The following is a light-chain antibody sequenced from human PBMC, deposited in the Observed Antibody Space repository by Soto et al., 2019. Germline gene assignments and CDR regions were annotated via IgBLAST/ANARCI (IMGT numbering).Light chain of an antibody. J-gene: IGKJ4*01. Sequence: EVELTQSPATLSLSPGGRATLSCRASQNVYEYVAWYQQKPGQAPRLLIYDASNRATGIPARFSGSGSGTDFNLTISSLEPEDFAVYYCQQRSKWVTFGRGTKVDIK. V-gene: IGKV3-11*01. CDR1: QNVYEY. CDR2: DAS. CDR3: QQRSKWVT.